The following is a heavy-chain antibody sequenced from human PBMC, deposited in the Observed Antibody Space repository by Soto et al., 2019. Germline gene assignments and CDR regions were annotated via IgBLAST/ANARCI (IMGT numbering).Heavy chain of an antibody. V-gene: IGHV3-9*01. J-gene: IGHJ4*02. D-gene: IGHD3-16*02. CDR1: GFTFDDFA. CDR2: MSWNRGSI. Sequence: GGSLRLSCVASGFTFDDFAMHWVRQAPGKGLEWVSGMSWNRGSIDYADSVKGRFTISRDNAKNSLYLQMNSLRPEDTALYYCAKDISLGELSAPDHWGQGTLVTVSS. CDR3: AKDISLGELSAPDH.